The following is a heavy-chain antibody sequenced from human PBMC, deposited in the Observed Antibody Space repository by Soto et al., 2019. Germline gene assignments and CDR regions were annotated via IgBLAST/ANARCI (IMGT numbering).Heavy chain of an antibody. Sequence: QVQLVQSGAEVKKPGASVKVSCKASGYTFTSYGISWVRQAPGQGLEWMGWISAYNGNTNYAQKLEGRVTMTTETSTSTAYMEMRSLRSDDTAVYYCARMAGMDYYDSSGYPFDYWCQGTLVTVST. D-gene: IGHD3-22*01. J-gene: IGHJ4*02. CDR2: ISAYNGNT. CDR1: GYTFTSYG. CDR3: ARMAGMDYYDSSGYPFDY. V-gene: IGHV1-18*01.